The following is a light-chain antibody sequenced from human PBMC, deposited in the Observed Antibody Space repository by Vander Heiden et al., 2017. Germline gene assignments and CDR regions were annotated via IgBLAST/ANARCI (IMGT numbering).Light chain of an antibody. V-gene: IGKV1-39*01. J-gene: IGKJ3*01. Sequence: DIQMTQSSSSLSASVGDRVTITCRASQSISSYLNWYQQKPGKAPKLLIYAASSLQSGVPSRFSGSGSGTDFTLTISSLQPEDFATYYCQQSDSTPRTFGHGTKVDIK. CDR3: QQSDSTPRT. CDR2: AAS. CDR1: QSISSY.